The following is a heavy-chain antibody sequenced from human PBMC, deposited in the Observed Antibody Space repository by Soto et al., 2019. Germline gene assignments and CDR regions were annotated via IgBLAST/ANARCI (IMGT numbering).Heavy chain of an antibody. CDR3: ARDRFWSGYLRTPFDY. D-gene: IGHD3-3*01. CDR1: GFTFSSYS. CDR2: ISSSSSYI. V-gene: IGHV3-21*01. Sequence: GGSLRLSCAASGFTFSSYSMNWVRQAPGKGLEWVSSISSSSSYIYYADSVKGRFTISRDNAKNSLYLQMNSLRAEDTAVYYCARDRFWSGYLRTPFDYWGQGTLVTVSS. J-gene: IGHJ4*02.